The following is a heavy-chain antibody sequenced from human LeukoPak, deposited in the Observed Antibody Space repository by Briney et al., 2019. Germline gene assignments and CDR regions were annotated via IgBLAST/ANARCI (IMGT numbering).Heavy chain of an antibody. CDR2: IVGDVNT. V-gene: IGHV3-23*01. Sequence: GGSLRLFCAASGFSFSNSAMTWVRQAPGMGLEWVSSIVGDVNTYYADSVKGRFTISRDNSKNTLYLQMNALRAEDSAIYYCAKKALISGTPSFDYWGQGTPVTVSS. J-gene: IGHJ4*02. D-gene: IGHD6-13*01. CDR1: GFSFSNSA. CDR3: AKKALISGTPSFDY.